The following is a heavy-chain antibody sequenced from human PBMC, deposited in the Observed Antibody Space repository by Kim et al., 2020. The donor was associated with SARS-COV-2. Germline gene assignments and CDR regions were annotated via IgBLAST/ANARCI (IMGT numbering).Heavy chain of an antibody. CDR3: ARDTPRREWEPRDYYYGMDV. Sequence: RFTIARDNAKNALYLQMNSLRAEDTAVYYCARDTPRREWEPRDYYYGMDVWGQGTTVTVSS. D-gene: IGHD1-26*01. J-gene: IGHJ6*02. V-gene: IGHV3-11*06.